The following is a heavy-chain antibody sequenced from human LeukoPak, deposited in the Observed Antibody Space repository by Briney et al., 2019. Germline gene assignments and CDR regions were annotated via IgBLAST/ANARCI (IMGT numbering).Heavy chain of an antibody. J-gene: IGHJ4*02. V-gene: IGHV3-9*03. Sequence: SLRLSCAASGFTFDDYAMHWVRQAPGKGLEWVSGISWNSGSIGYADSVKGRFTISRDNAKNSLYLQMNSLRAEDMALYYCAKDKLEYSSSPYFDYWGQGTLVTVSS. CDR1: GFTFDDYA. D-gene: IGHD6-6*01. CDR3: AKDKLEYSSSPYFDY. CDR2: ISWNSGSI.